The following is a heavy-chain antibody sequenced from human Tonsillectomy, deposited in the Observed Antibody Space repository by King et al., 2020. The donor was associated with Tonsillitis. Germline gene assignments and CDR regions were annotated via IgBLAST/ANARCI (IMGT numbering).Heavy chain of an antibody. CDR1: GDSISNNIYY. Sequence: QLQESGPGLVKPSETLSLTCTVSGDSISNNIYYWGWIRQPPGKGLEWIGSVHFSGTTHYNPSLERRVTISADMSKNQFSLKLSSVTAVDTAVYFCAPSRISGYNGSVGQWFDPWGQGALVTVSS. D-gene: IGHD5-12*01. CDR3: APSRISGYNGSVGQWFDP. V-gene: IGHV4-39*01. CDR2: VHFSGTT. J-gene: IGHJ5*02.